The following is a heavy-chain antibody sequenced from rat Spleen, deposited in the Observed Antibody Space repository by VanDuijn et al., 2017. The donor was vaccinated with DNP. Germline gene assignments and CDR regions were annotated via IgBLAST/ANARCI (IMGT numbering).Heavy chain of an antibody. CDR2: IWNSGGT. D-gene: IGHD1-11*01. CDR3: ARDLLRWRRGFAY. CDR1: GFSLTNYG. J-gene: IGHJ3*01. V-gene: IGHV2-41*01. Sequence: QVQLKESGPGLVQPSQTLSLTCTVSGFSLTNYGVSWVRQPPGKGLAWMGVIWNSGGTRYDSTLKSRLTITKDTSKSQVFLKMNSLQTEDTATYYCARDLLRWRRGFAYWGQGTLVTVSS.